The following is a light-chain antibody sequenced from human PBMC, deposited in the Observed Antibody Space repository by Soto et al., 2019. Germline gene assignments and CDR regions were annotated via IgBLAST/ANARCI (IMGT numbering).Light chain of an antibody. CDR1: SVNIGTNY. CDR3: AVWDDSLDAVV. J-gene: IGLJ2*01. CDR2: RNG. V-gene: IGLV1-47*01. Sequence: QSVLTQPPSASATPGQGVTISCSGSSVNIGTNYVYWYQQLPGTAPKLLIYRNGQRPSGVPDRFSGSKSGTSASLAISGLRSEDEADYYCAVWDDSLDAVVFGGGTKLTVL.